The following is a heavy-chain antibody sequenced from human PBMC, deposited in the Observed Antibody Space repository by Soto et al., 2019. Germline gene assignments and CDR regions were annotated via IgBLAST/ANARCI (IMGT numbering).Heavy chain of an antibody. CDR2: IYYSGST. D-gene: IGHD3-9*01. J-gene: IGHJ3*02. CDR1: GGSISSYY. Sequence: SETLSLTCTVSGGSISSYYWSWIRQPPGKGLEWIGYIYYSGSTNYNPSLKSRVTISVDTSKNQFSLKLSSVTAADTAVYYCARVRTYYDILTGYYAHDAFDIWGQGTMVTVSS. V-gene: IGHV4-59*01. CDR3: ARVRTYYDILTGYYAHDAFDI.